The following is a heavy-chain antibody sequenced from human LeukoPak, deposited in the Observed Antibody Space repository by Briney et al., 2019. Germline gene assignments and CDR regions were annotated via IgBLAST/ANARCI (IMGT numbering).Heavy chain of an antibody. CDR3: ARKLRSGNWFDP. D-gene: IGHD3-10*01. CDR2: ISSGGNDK. J-gene: IGHJ5*02. Sequence: GGSLRLSCVASGFTFSSYAMHWVRQAPGKGLEWVAVISSGGNDKHYTDSVKGRFTIDRDSSKNTLYLQMNSLRAEDTAVYYCARKLRSGNWFDPWGQGTLVTVSS. CDR1: GFTFSSYA. V-gene: IGHV3-30*14.